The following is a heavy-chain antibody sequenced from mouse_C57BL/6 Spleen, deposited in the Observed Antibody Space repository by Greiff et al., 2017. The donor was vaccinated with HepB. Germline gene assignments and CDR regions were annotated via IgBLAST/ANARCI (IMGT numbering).Heavy chain of an antibody. CDR3: ARRDYYGSSYGLAY. J-gene: IGHJ3*01. Sequence: EVQLQESGGDLVKPGGSLKLSCAASGFTFSSYGMSWVRQTPDKRLEWVATISSGGSYTYYPDSVKGRFTISRDNAKNTLYLQMSSLKSEDTAMYYCARRDYYGSSYGLAYWGQGTLVTVSA. CDR1: GFTFSSYG. V-gene: IGHV5-6*01. D-gene: IGHD1-1*01. CDR2: ISSGGSYT.